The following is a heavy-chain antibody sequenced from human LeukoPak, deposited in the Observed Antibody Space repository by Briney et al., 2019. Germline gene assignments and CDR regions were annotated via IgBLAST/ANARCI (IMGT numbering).Heavy chain of an antibody. D-gene: IGHD1-26*01. CDR2: ISYDGSNK. CDR1: GFTFSSYA. V-gene: IGHV3-30-3*01. J-gene: IGHJ5*02. CDR3: AREGAGSWFDP. Sequence: GGSLRLSCAASGFTFSSYAMHWVRQAPGKGLEWVAVISYDGSNKYYADSVKGRFTISRDNSTNTLYLQMNSLRAEDTAVYYCAREGAGSWFDPWGQGTLVTVSS.